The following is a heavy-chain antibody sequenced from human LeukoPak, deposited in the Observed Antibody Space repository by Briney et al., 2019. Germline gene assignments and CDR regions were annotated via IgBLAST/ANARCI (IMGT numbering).Heavy chain of an antibody. CDR3: ARSEGYYYDSSGYYYGGPQYYFDY. Sequence: PGGSLRLSCAASGFSFSSYWMSWVRQAPGKGLEWVANIKQDGSEKYYVDSVKGRFTISRDNAKNSLYLQMNSLRAEDTAVYYCARSEGYYYDSSGYYYGGPQYYFDYWGQGTLVTVSS. V-gene: IGHV3-7*01. D-gene: IGHD3-22*01. J-gene: IGHJ4*02. CDR2: IKQDGSEK. CDR1: GFSFSSYW.